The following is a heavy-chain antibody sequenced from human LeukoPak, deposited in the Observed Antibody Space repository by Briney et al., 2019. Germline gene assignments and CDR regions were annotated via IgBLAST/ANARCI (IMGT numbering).Heavy chain of an antibody. V-gene: IGHV2-5*02. Sequence: SGPTLVNPTQARTGTCSCSGFSLTTRGLGVGWIRQPSGKALEWLALIYWDDDKLYIPSLKSRLTITKDTSKNQVVLTMTNMDPVDPATHYCAHRRTLVKFDWLLQTSDWFDPWGQGTLVTVSS. D-gene: IGHD3-9*01. J-gene: IGHJ5*02. CDR3: AHRRTLVKFDWLLQTSDWFDP. CDR1: GFSLTTRGLG. CDR2: IYWDDDK.